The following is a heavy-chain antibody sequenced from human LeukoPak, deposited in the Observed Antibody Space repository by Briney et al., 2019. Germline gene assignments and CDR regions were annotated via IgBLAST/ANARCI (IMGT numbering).Heavy chain of an antibody. CDR2: ISGSGGST. D-gene: IGHD5-12*01. V-gene: IGHV3-23*01. CDR3: AKVGGYDPYYYYYMDV. Sequence: GGSLRLSCAASGFTFSSYAMSWVRQAPGKGLEWVSAISGSGGSTYYADSVKGRFTISRDNSKNTLYLQMNSLRAEDTAVYYCAKVGGYDPYYYYYMDVWGKGTTVTVSS. CDR1: GFTFSSYA. J-gene: IGHJ6*03.